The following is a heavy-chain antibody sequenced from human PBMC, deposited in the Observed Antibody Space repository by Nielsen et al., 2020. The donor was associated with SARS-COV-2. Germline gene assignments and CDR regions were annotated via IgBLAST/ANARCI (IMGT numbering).Heavy chain of an antibody. CDR3: ARVPYEGFTYYYDSSGYYDRTKYYFDY. CDR1: GGTFSSYA. Sequence: SVKVSCKASGGTFSSYAISWVRQAPGQGLEWMGGIIPIFGTANYAQKFQGRVTITADESTSTAYMELSSLRSEDTAVYYCARVPYEGFTYYYDSSGYYDRTKYYFDYWGQGTLVTVSS. J-gene: IGHJ4*02. V-gene: IGHV1-69*13. D-gene: IGHD3-22*01. CDR2: IIPIFGTA.